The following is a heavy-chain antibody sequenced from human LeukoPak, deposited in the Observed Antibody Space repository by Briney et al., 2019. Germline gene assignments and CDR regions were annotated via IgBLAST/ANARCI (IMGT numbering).Heavy chain of an antibody. CDR3: ARIGHEDYYFDY. V-gene: IGHV4-59*01. CDR1: GGSNSSYY. J-gene: IGHJ4*02. CDR2: IYYSGST. Sequence: PSETLSLTCTVSGGSNSSYYWSWIRQPPGKGLEWIGYIYYSGSTNYNPSLKSRVTISVDTSKNQFSLKLSSVTAADTAVYYCARIGHEDYYFDYWGQGTLVTVSS.